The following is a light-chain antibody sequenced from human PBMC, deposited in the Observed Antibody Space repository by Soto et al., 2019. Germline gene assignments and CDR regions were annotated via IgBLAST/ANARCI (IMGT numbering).Light chain of an antibody. J-gene: IGKJ5*01. CDR1: QSVSNY. CDR3: QQRSNWPPIT. V-gene: IGKV3-11*01. CDR2: DAS. Sequence: EIVLTQSPATLSLSPGERATLSCRASQSVSNYLAWYQHKPGQAPRLLIYDASNRATGIPARFSGSGSGTDFTLTISTLEPEDFAVYYCQQRSNWPPITFGQWTRLEIK.